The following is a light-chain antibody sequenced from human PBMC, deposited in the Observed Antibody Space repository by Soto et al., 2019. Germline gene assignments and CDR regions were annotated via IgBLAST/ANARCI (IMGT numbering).Light chain of an antibody. CDR3: SSYTSSSTSKV. CDR2: EGS. CDR1: SSDVGSYNL. V-gene: IGLV2-14*02. J-gene: IGLJ2*01. Sequence: QSALTQPASVSGSPGQSITISCTGTSSDVGSYNLVSWYQQHPGKAPKLMIYEGSKRPSGVSNRFSGSKSGNTASLTISGLQAEDEADYYCSSYTSSSTSKVFGGGTKLTVL.